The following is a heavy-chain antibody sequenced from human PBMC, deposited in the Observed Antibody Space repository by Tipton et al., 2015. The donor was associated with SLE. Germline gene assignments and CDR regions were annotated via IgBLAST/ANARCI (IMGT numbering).Heavy chain of an antibody. Sequence: GSLRLSCAASGFSFSSYDMYWVRQAPGKGLEYVSAISSYEGSTSYGDSVKGRFTISRDNSKNTLYLQMGSLRAEDMAVYYCARPYSGSSVAFNVWGQGTMVTVSS. J-gene: IGHJ3*01. D-gene: IGHD1-26*01. CDR1: GFSFSSYD. V-gene: IGHV3-64*02. CDR2: ISSYEGST. CDR3: ARPYSGSSVAFNV.